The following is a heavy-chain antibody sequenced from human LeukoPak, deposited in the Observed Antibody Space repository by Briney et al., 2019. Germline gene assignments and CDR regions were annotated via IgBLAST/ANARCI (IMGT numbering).Heavy chain of an antibody. D-gene: IGHD5-18*01. CDR3: ARLILGYSYGIDYYYYYMDV. V-gene: IGHV4-39*01. CDR2: IYYSGRT. J-gene: IGHJ6*03. CDR1: GGSISSSSYY. Sequence: KASETLSLTCIVSGGSISSSSYYWGWIRQPPGKGLEWIGSIYYSGRTYYNPSLKRRVTISVDTSKNQFSLKLSSVTAADTAVYYCARLILGYSYGIDYYYYYMDVWGKGTTVTVSS.